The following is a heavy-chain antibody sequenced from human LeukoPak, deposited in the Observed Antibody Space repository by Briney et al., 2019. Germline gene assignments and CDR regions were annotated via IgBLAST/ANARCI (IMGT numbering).Heavy chain of an antibody. V-gene: IGHV3-33*01. D-gene: IGHD3-3*01. J-gene: IGHJ4*02. Sequence: GGSLRLSCAASGFTFNTYAMHWVRQAPGQGLEWVALIWHDGSHKFYSNSVRGQFTISRDNSKNTVYLQMNNLRPEDTAVYYCARVKGIFGVVNDFDYWGQGTLVTVSS. CDR2: IWHDGSHK. CDR1: GFTFNTYA. CDR3: ARVKGIFGVVNDFDY.